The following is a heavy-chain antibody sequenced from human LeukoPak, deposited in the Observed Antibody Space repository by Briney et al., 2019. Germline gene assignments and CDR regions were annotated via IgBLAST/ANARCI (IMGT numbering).Heavy chain of an antibody. Sequence: GESLKISCWGSGYTFTTYWIAWVRQMPGKGLEWMGFIYPGDSDTRYSPSFQGQVTISADKSISTAYLQWSSLKASDTAIYFCSRLSRSSDYSRMDVWGQGTTVTVSS. CDR3: SRLSRSSDYSRMDV. V-gene: IGHV5-51*01. CDR1: GYTFTTYW. D-gene: IGHD2-2*01. J-gene: IGHJ6*02. CDR2: IYPGDSDT.